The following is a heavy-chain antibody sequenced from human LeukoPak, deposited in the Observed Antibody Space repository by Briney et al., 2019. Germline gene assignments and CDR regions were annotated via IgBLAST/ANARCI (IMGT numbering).Heavy chain of an antibody. CDR3: ARGRTQTGEPGRWYFDL. J-gene: IGHJ2*01. CDR1: GYIFTGYY. CDR2: INPSSGGT. D-gene: IGHD7-27*01. Sequence: ASVKASCKASGYIFTGYYMHWVRQAPGQGLEWMGWINPSSGGTNSAPKLQGRVTMTRDTSISTAYMELSSLRSDDTAVYHCARGRTQTGEPGRWYFDLWGRGTLVTVSS. V-gene: IGHV1-2*02.